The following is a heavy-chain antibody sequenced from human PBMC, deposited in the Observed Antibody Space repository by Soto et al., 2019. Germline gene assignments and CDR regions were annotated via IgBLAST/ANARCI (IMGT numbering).Heavy chain of an antibody. Sequence: ASVKVSCKASGYTFTSYGIIWVRQAPGQGLEWMGWISAYNGNTNYAQKLQGRVTMTTDTSTSTAYMELRSLRSDDTAVYYCARGMYYDFWSGSLYDYYYYMDVWGKGTTVTVSS. CDR2: ISAYNGNT. J-gene: IGHJ6*03. V-gene: IGHV1-18*01. CDR3: ARGMYYDFWSGSLYDYYYYMDV. D-gene: IGHD3-3*01. CDR1: GYTFTSYG.